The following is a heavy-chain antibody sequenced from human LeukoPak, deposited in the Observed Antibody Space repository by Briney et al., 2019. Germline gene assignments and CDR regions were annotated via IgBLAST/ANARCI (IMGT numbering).Heavy chain of an antibody. J-gene: IGHJ6*03. V-gene: IGHV3-30*01. D-gene: IGHD1-1*01. CDR3: AREGTYYYYMDV. CDR1: GFTFSDYA. Sequence: GGSLRLSCAASGFTFSDYAMHWVRQAPGKGLEWVAVISYDGSNKYYADSVKGRFTISRDNSKNTLYLQMNSLRAEDTAVYYCAREGTYYYYMDVWGKGTTVTVSS. CDR2: ISYDGSNK.